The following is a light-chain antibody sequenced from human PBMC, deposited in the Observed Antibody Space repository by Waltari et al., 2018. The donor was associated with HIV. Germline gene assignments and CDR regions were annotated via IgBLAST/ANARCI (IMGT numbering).Light chain of an antibody. V-gene: IGKV1-39*01. J-gene: IGKJ4*01. CDR2: GAV. CDR1: ENIERN. Sequence: IQMTQSPSSLSASVGDRVSMSFRASENIERNLNWYQQRPGKAPKRLIYGAVTLQTGVPSRISASGSGTDFTLTIRNLQPEDVALYFCQQSSITPLTFGGGTRVDIK. CDR3: QQSSITPLT.